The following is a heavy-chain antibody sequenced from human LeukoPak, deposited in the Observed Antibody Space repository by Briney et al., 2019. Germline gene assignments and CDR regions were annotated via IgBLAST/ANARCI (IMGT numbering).Heavy chain of an antibody. J-gene: IGHJ4*02. CDR1: GGTFSSYA. CDR3: ASRGYSSSSGYFDY. V-gene: IGHV1-69*04. D-gene: IGHD6-6*01. Sequence: ASVKVSCKASGGTFSSYAISWVRQAPGQGLEWMGRIIPILGIANYAQKFQGRVTITADKSTSTAYMELSSLRSEDTAVYYCASRGYSSSSGYFDYWGQGTLVTVSS. CDR2: IIPILGIA.